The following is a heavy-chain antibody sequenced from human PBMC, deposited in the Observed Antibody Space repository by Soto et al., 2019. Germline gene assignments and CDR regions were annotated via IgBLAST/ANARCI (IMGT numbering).Heavy chain of an antibody. CDR3: AGGKIMAGADAFDI. J-gene: IGHJ3*02. V-gene: IGHV1-2*04. D-gene: IGHD2-15*01. CDR2: INPNSGGT. Sequence: ASVKVSCKASGYTFTGYYMHWVRQAPGQGLEWMGWINPNSGGTNYAQKFQGWVTMTRDTSISTAYMELSRLRSDDTAVYYCAGGKIMAGADAFDIRGQGTTVTVSS. CDR1: GYTFTGYY.